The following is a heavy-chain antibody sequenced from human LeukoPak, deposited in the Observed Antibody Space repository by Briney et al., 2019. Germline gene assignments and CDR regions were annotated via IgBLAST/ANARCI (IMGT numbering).Heavy chain of an antibody. Sequence: GESLKISCKGSGYSFTSYWIGLVRQIPGKGLEWMGIIYPGDSDTRYSPSFQGQVTISADKSISTAYLQWSSLKASDTAMYYCARQIKPYYDFWSGYYSGYYYYGMDVWGQGTTVTVSS. CDR1: GYSFTSYW. CDR3: ARQIKPYYDFWSGYYSGYYYYGMDV. CDR2: IYPGDSDT. J-gene: IGHJ6*02. D-gene: IGHD3-3*01. V-gene: IGHV5-51*01.